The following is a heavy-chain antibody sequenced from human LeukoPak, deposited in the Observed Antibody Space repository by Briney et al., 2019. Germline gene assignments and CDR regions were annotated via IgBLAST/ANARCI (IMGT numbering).Heavy chain of an antibody. D-gene: IGHD5-18*01. V-gene: IGHV3-23*01. J-gene: IGHJ3*02. CDR3: ARGYSYGPYDAFDI. CDR2: ISGSRDNS. CDR1: GFTFKNSA. Sequence: GGSLRLSCAASGFTFKNSAMSWVRQAPGRGLEWVSTISGSRDNSYYADSVKGRFTISRDNSKNTLYLQMNSLRAEDTAVYYCARGYSYGPYDAFDIWGQGTMVTVSS.